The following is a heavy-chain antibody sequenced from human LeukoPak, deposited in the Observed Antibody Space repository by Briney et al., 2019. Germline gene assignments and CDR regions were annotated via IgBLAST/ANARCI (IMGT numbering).Heavy chain of an antibody. CDR2: IYYSGST. CDR1: GGSISSSSYY. Sequence: SETLSLTCSVSGGSISSSSYYWCWLRQPPGKGLEWVGYIYYSGSTNYNPSLKSRVTISVDTSKNQFSLKLSSVTAADTAVYYCARGIAAAGTYYYMDVWGKGTTVTISS. V-gene: IGHV4-61*01. J-gene: IGHJ6*03. CDR3: ARGIAAAGTYYYMDV. D-gene: IGHD6-13*01.